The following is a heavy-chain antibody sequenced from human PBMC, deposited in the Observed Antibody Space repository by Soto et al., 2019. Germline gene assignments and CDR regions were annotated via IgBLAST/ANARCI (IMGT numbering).Heavy chain of an antibody. D-gene: IGHD3-22*01. Sequence: SETLSLTCNVSGGSISSGGYYWSWIRQHPGKGLEWIGYIYYSGSTYHNPSLKSRVTISVDTSKNQFSLKLSSVTAADTAVYYCARGDAYDGGWFDPWGQGTLVTVSS. CDR2: IYYSGST. CDR3: ARGDAYDGGWFDP. V-gene: IGHV4-31*03. CDR1: GGSISSGGYY. J-gene: IGHJ5*02.